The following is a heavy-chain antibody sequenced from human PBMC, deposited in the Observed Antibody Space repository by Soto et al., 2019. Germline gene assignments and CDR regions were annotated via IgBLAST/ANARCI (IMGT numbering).Heavy chain of an antibody. D-gene: IGHD3-3*01. CDR3: ARGGDFYDFWSAYHRVLTSYYYYGMDV. J-gene: IGHJ6*02. CDR1: GFTFSSYS. Sequence: GGSLRLSCAASGFTFSSYSMNWVRQAPGKGLEWVSYISSSSSTIYYADSVKGRFTISRDNAKNSLYLQMNSLRDEDTAVYYCARGGDFYDFWSAYHRVLTSYYYYGMDVWCQGTTATVSS. CDR2: ISSSSSTI. V-gene: IGHV3-48*02.